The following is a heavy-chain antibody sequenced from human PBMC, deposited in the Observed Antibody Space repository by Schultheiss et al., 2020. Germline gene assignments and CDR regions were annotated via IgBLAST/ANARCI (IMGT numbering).Heavy chain of an antibody. Sequence: ASVKVSCKASGYTFTGYYMHWVRQAPGQGLEWMGWINPNSGGTNYAQKLQGRVTMTTDTSTSTAYMELRSLRSDDTAVYYCARASPSTVNWFDPWGQGTLVTVSS. V-gene: IGHV1-2*02. J-gene: IGHJ5*02. CDR3: ARASPSTVNWFDP. CDR2: INPNSGGT. D-gene: IGHD4-17*01. CDR1: GYTFTGYY.